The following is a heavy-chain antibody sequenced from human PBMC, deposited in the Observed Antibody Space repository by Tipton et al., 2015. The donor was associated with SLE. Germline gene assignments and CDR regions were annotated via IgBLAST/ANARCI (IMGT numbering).Heavy chain of an antibody. CDR2: IYYSGST. D-gene: IGHD1-7*01. CDR3: ARDSANYLLDY. Sequence: TLSLTCTVSGGSIGSSSYYWGWIRQPPGKGLEWIGSIYYSGSTYYNPSLKSRVTISVDKSKNQFSLRLSSVTAADTAVYYCARDSANYLLDYWGQGTLVTVSS. V-gene: IGHV4-39*07. J-gene: IGHJ4*02. CDR1: GGSIGSSSYY.